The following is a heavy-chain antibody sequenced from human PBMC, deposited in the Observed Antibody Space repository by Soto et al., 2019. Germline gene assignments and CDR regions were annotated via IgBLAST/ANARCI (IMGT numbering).Heavy chain of an antibody. CDR3: ARDSQGGYKVFDY. CDR2: IIPIFGTA. D-gene: IGHD5-12*01. J-gene: IGHJ4*02. CDR1: GGTFSSYA. Sequence: SVKVSCKASGGTFSSYAISWVRQAPGQGLEWMGGIIPIFGTANYAQKFQGRVTITADESTSTAYMELSSLRSEDTAVYYCARDSQGGYKVFDYWGQGTLVTVSS. V-gene: IGHV1-69*13.